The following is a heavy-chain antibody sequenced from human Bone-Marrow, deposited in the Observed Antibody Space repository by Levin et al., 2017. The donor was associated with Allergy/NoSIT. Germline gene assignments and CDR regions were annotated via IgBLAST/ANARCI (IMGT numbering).Heavy chain of an antibody. Sequence: GESLKISCKASGYTFTGYYMHWVRQAPGQGLEWMGRINPNSGGTNYAQKFQGRVTMTRDTSISTAYMELSRLRSDDTAVYYCAREVVVVAATPPWFDPWGQGTLVTVSS. CDR3: AREVVVVAATPPWFDP. D-gene: IGHD2-15*01. CDR2: INPNSGGT. J-gene: IGHJ5*02. V-gene: IGHV1-2*06. CDR1: GYTFTGYY.